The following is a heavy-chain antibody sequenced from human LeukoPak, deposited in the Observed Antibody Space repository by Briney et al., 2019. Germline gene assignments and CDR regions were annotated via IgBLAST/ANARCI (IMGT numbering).Heavy chain of an antibody. V-gene: IGHV3-48*04. CDR1: GFTFSSYS. CDR3: ARDTVIAAAGTKENGMDV. J-gene: IGHJ6*02. CDR2: ISSSSSTI. D-gene: IGHD6-13*01. Sequence: GGSLRLSCAASGFTFSSYSMNWVRQAPGKGLEWVSYISSSSSTIYYADSVKGRFTISRDNAKNSLYLQMNSLRAEDTAVYYCARDTVIAAAGTKENGMDVWGQGTTVTVSS.